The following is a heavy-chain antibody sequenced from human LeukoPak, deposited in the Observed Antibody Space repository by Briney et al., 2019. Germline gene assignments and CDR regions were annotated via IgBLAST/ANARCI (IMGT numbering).Heavy chain of an antibody. Sequence: GGSLRLSCAASGFTFSDYWMTWVRQVPGKGLEWVANVGRDGSEKNYVDSVKGRFTISRDNSKNTLYLQLSTLRAEDTAIYYCTKGTFDIWGQGTMVTVSS. CDR1: GFTFSDYW. J-gene: IGHJ3*02. V-gene: IGHV3-7*03. CDR2: VGRDGSEK. CDR3: TKGTFDI.